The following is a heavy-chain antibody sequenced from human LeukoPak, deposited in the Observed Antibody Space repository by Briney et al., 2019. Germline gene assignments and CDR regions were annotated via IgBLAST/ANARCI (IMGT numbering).Heavy chain of an antibody. J-gene: IGHJ4*02. V-gene: IGHV3-21*01. CDR3: ARVDCSEPNRYLDS. CDR1: GFTFSRYN. CDR2: ISSSSMYI. Sequence: GGSLRLSCAVSGFTFSRYNMNWVRQAPGKGLEWVSSISSSSMYIFHADSVKGRFTISRDNAENSLFLQMDSLRAEDTAMYYSARVDCSEPNRYLDSWGQGTLVTVSS. D-gene: IGHD2-15*01.